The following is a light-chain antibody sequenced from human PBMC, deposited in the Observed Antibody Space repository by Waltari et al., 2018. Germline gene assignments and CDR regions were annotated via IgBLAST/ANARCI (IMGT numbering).Light chain of an antibody. CDR3: QQVNTYSWT. J-gene: IGKJ1*01. Sequence: MHLPQSPPYLSASVGDRVTITCRASRGISSYLAWYQQKPGKAPKLLIYAASTLQSGVPLRFSGSGSGTEFTLTISSLQPEDFATYYCQQVNTYSWTFGQGTKVEIK. V-gene: IGKV1-9*01. CDR1: RGISSY. CDR2: AAS.